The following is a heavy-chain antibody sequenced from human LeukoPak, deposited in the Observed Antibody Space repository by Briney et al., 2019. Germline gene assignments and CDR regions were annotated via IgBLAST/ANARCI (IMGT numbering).Heavy chain of an antibody. V-gene: IGHV3-30*18. Sequence: GGSLRLSCAASGFTFINYGMHWVRQAPGKGLQCVAVISYDGSNKHYADSVKGRFTISRDNSKNTLYLQMNSLRADDTAVYYCAKDDYGATSPDRFYHYYGMDVWGQGTTVTVS. CDR1: GFTFINYG. D-gene: IGHD4-17*01. CDR2: ISYDGSNK. CDR3: AKDDYGATSPDRFYHYYGMDV. J-gene: IGHJ6*02.